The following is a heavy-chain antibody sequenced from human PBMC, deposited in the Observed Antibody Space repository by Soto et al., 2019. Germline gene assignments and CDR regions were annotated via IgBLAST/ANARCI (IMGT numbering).Heavy chain of an antibody. J-gene: IGHJ4*02. D-gene: IGHD6-19*01. CDR3: ARGVAGSGFDL. V-gene: IGHV6-1*01. Sequence: QTLSLTCAISGDSVSSSTAAWNLIRSSPSRGLEWLGRTYFRSNWRHDYAVSVKSRITVNTDTSKNHFSLQLNSVTPVDTAVYYCARGVAGSGFDLWGQGTLVTVS. CDR1: GDSVSSSTAA. CDR2: TYFRSNWRH.